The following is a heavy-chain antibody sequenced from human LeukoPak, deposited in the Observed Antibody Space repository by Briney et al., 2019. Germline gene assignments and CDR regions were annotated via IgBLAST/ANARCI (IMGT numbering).Heavy chain of an antibody. CDR3: ANLPLVRGVILAVVY. D-gene: IGHD3-10*01. CDR1: GFTFSSYG. CDR2: IRYDGSDK. J-gene: IGHJ4*02. Sequence: TGESLRLSCAASGFTFSSYGMHWVRQAPGKGLEWVAFIRYDGSDKYYADSVKGRFTISRDNSKNTLYLQMNSLRAEDTAVYYCANLPLVRGVILAVVYWGQGTLVTVSS. V-gene: IGHV3-30*02.